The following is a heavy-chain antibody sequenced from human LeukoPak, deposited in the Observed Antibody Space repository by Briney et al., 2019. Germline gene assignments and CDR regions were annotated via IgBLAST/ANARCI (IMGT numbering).Heavy chain of an antibody. CDR1: GGSFSGYY. V-gene: IGHV4-34*01. CDR2: INHSGST. D-gene: IGHD3-22*01. Sequence: PSETLSLTCAVYGGSFSGYYWSWIRQPPGKGLEWIGEINHSGSTNYNPSLKSRVTISVDTYKNQFSLKLSSVTAADTAVYYCARAAARPRGYYDSSGYPPRGATDAFDIWGQGTMVTVSS. CDR3: ARAAARPRGYYDSSGYPPRGATDAFDI. J-gene: IGHJ3*02.